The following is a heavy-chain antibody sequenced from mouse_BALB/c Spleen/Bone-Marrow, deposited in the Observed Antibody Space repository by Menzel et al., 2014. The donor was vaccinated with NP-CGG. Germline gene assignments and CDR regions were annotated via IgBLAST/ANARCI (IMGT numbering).Heavy chain of an antibody. D-gene: IGHD2-5*01. CDR3: ARSNYPAWFAY. CDR2: INPSTGYT. Sequence: VQLRQSGAELAKPGASVKMSCKASGYTFTSYWMHWVKQRPGQGLEWIGYINPSTGYTEYNQKFKDKATLTADKSSSTAYMQLSSLTSGDSAVYYCARSNYPAWFAYWGQGTLVTVSA. CDR1: GYTFTSYW. J-gene: IGHJ3*01. V-gene: IGHV1-7*01.